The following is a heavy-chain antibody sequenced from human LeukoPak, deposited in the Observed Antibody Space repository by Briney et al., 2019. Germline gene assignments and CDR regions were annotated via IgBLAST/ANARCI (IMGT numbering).Heavy chain of an antibody. CDR1: GFTFSSYA. J-gene: IGHJ6*02. V-gene: IGHV3-30-3*01. CDR2: ISYDGSNK. CDR3: ARDIAVQLWLSDYYYYGMDV. D-gene: IGHD5-18*01. Sequence: TGGSLRLSCAASGFTFSSYAMHWVRQAPGKGLEWVAVISYDGSNKYYADSVKGRFTISRDNSKNTLYLQMNSLRAEDTAVYYCARDIAVQLWLSDYYYYGMDVWGQGTTVTVSS.